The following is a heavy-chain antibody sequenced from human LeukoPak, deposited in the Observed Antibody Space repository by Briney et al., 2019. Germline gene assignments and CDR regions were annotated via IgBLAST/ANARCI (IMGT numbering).Heavy chain of an antibody. CDR3: ARGGGESDYFDY. J-gene: IGHJ4*02. CDR1: GGSISSGDYY. CDR2: IYYSGST. V-gene: IGHV4-30-4*01. Sequence: SETLSLTCTVSGGSISSGDYYWSWIRQPPGEGLEWIGYIYYSGSTYYNPSLKSRVTISVDTSKNQFSLKLSSVTAADTAVYYCARGGGESDYFDYWGQGTLVTVSS. D-gene: IGHD2-21*01.